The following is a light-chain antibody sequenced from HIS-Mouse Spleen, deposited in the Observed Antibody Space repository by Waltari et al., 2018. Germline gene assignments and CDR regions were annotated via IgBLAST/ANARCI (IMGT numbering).Light chain of an antibody. J-gene: IGKJ1*01. V-gene: IGKV3-20*01. CDR1: QSVCSSY. Sequence: EIVLTQSPGTLSLSPGDRATLSCRASQSVCSSYLAWYQQKPGQAPRLLIYGASSRATGIPDRFSGSGSGTDFTLTISRLEPEDFAVYYCQQYGSSPTWTFGQGTKVEIK. CDR2: GAS. CDR3: QQYGSSPTWT.